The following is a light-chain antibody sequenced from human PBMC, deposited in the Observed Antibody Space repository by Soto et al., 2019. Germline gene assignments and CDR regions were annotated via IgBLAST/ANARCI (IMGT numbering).Light chain of an antibody. J-gene: IGKJ4*01. CDR1: QSIYSN. Sequence: LLTQYTATLSVSPGERATLSCRASQSIYSNLAWYYQRPGQSPRLLIYGTSTRATGIPARFSGSGSGTDFSLTISRLEPEDFAVYYCQQYGGSPTTFGGGTKADI. CDR3: QQYGGSPTT. V-gene: IGKV3-20*01. CDR2: GTS.